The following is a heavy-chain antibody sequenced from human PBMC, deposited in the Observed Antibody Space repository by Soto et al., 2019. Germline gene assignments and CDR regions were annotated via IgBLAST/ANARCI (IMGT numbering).Heavy chain of an antibody. V-gene: IGHV1-46*03. CDR1: GYTFTSYY. CDR2: INPSGGST. D-gene: IGHD4-17*01. J-gene: IGHJ2*01. Sequence: ASVKVSCKASGYTFTSYYMHWVRQAPGQGLEWMGIINPSGGSTGYAQKFQGRVTMTRDTSTSTVYMELSSLRSEDTAVYYCARADMTTVTTGYFDLWGRGTLVTVSS. CDR3: ARADMTTVTTGYFDL.